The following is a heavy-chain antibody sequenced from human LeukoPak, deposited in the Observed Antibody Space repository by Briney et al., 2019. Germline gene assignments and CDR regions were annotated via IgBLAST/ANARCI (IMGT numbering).Heavy chain of an antibody. D-gene: IGHD1-26*01. CDR2: ISYDGSNK. J-gene: IGHJ4*02. CDR1: GFTFSSYA. V-gene: IGHV3-30-3*01. Sequence: VQPGRSLRLSCAASGFTFSSYAMHWVRQAPGKGLEWVAVISYDGSNKYYADSVKGRFTISRDNSKNTLYLQMNSLRAEDTAVYYCAKDQRPWEPLDYWGQGTLVTVSS. CDR3: AKDQRPWEPLDY.